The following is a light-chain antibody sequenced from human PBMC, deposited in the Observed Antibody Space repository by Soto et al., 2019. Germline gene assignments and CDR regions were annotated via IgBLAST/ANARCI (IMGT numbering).Light chain of an antibody. CDR3: QVWDSSSDLLV. CDR2: ADS. J-gene: IGLJ1*01. Sequence: YELTQPPSVSVAPGQTARITCGGDNVGGYSVHWYQQRPGQAPVLVVYADSDRPSGIPERFSGSNSGNTATLTISRVEAGDAADYYCQVWDSSSDLLVFGAGTKVTVL. V-gene: IGLV3-21*02. CDR1: NVGGYS.